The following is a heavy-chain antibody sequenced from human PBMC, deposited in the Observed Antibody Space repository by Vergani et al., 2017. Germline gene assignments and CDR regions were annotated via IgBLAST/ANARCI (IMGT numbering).Heavy chain of an antibody. CDR2: FDPDNGET. D-gene: IGHD5-12*01. V-gene: IGHV1-24*01. CDR3: AAPRLRFSYDYYYGMDV. Sequence: QVQLVQSGAEVKKPRASVKVSCKVSGYTPTELSMNCVRQAPGKGLEWLGGFDPDNGETIYAQKSQGRVTITDDTSTDTAYMELSSLISEDTAVYYCAAPRLRFSYDYYYGMDVWGQGTTVTVSS. CDR1: GYTPTELS. J-gene: IGHJ6*02.